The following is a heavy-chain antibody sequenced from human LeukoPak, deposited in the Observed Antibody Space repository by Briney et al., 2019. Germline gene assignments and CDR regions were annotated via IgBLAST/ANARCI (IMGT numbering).Heavy chain of an antibody. CDR3: VVVLVPAAVWQFDV. Sequence: GGSLRLSCVASGYPFSQHGIHWVRQAPGRGLEWVAVIWPDGSKKEYADSVRGRFIVSKDNSENTLSLQMNSLRAEDTAVYYCVVVLVPAAVWQFDVWGRGTLVTVSS. CDR2: IWPDGSKK. D-gene: IGHD2-2*01. CDR1: GYPFSQHG. J-gene: IGHJ2*01. V-gene: IGHV3-33*01.